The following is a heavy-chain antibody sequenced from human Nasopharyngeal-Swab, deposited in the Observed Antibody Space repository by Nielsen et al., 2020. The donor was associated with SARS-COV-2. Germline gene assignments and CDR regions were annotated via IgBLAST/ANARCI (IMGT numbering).Heavy chain of an antibody. J-gene: IGHJ6*03. D-gene: IGHD4-17*01. CDR3: ARRTTTVYYYYYLDV. CDR1: SGPFRGYY. V-gene: IGHV4-34*01. Sequence: WGSLRLSCGVYSGPFRGYYWSGIRQPPGKGLEWIGKVNHSWSTNYNPSLKSRVTILVYTPKNHFSLRLSSVTAADTAVYYCARRTTTVYYYYYLDVWGNGTTVTISS. CDR2: VNHSWST.